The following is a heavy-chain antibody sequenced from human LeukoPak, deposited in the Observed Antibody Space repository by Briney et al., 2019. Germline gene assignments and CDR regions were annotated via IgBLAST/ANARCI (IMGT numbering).Heavy chain of an antibody. Sequence: ASVRVSCKASGGTFGSYVISWVRQAPGQGLEWMGWMNPNSGNTGYAQKFQGRVTMTRNTSISTAYMELSSLRSEDTAVYYCARGMVATPYYYYGMDVWGQGTTVTVSS. V-gene: IGHV1-8*02. J-gene: IGHJ6*02. CDR3: ARGMVATPYYYYGMDV. CDR2: MNPNSGNT. CDR1: GGTFGSYV. D-gene: IGHD5-12*01.